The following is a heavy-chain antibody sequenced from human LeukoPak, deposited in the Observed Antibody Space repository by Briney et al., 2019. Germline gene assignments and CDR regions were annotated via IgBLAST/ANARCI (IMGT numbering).Heavy chain of an antibody. CDR3: ARHVGYCGGGSCYTWFDP. CDR1: GGSISSYY. D-gene: IGHD2-15*01. Sequence: SETLSLTCTVSGGSISSYYWSWIRQPPGKGLEWIGYIYFSGSTNYHPSLKSRVTTSVDTSRNQFSLRLSSVTAADTAVYYCARHVGYCGGGSCYTWFDPWGQGTLVTVSS. CDR2: IYFSGST. V-gene: IGHV4-59*08. J-gene: IGHJ5*02.